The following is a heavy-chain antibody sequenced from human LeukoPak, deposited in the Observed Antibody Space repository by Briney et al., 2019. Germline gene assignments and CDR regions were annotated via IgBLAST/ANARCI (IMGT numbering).Heavy chain of an antibody. D-gene: IGHD2-15*01. CDR2: ISGSGGST. V-gene: IGHV3-23*01. CDR3: ASFLGVAWDY. Sequence: GGSLRLSCAASGFTFSSFAMSWVRQAPGKGLEWVSGISGSGGSTDYADSVKGRFTISRDNSKNTLYLQMNSLRAEDTAVYYCASFLGVAWDYWGQGTLVTVSS. J-gene: IGHJ4*02. CDR1: GFTFSSFA.